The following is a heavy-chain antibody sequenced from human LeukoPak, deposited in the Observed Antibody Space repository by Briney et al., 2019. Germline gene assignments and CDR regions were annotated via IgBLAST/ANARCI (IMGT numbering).Heavy chain of an antibody. Sequence: GGSLRLSCTASGFTFGDYAMSWVRQAPGKGLEWVGFIRKKGFGGTTEYAASVKGRFTISRDDSNSIAYLQMNSLKTEDTAVYCCARANCVNGVCYHFDYWGQGTLVIVSS. J-gene: IGHJ4*02. CDR1: GFTFGDYA. CDR3: ARANCVNGVCYHFDY. V-gene: IGHV3-49*04. D-gene: IGHD2-8*01. CDR2: IRKKGFGGTT.